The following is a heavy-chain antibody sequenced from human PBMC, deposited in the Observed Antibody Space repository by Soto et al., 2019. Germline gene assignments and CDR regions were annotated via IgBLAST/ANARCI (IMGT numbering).Heavy chain of an antibody. CDR1: GGSISSYY. D-gene: IGHD2-21*02. CDR2: IYYSGST. J-gene: IGHJ4*02. CDR3: ARHSPYCGGDCYSYDY. Sequence: QVQLQESGPGLVKSSETLSLTCTVSGGSISSYYWGWIRQPPGKGLEWIGYIYYSGSTNYNPSLKRRVTISVDTSKNQFSLKLSSVTAADTAVYYCARHSPYCGGDCYSYDYWGQGTLVTVSS. V-gene: IGHV4-59*08.